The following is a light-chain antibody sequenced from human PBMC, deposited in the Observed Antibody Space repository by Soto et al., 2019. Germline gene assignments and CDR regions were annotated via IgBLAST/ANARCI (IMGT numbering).Light chain of an antibody. V-gene: IGLV2-14*01. CDR1: SSEDGGYNY. J-gene: IGLJ2*01. CDR3: SSYTSSSNLVV. Sequence: QSVLTQPASVSGSPGQSITISCTGTSSEDGGYNYDSWYQQHPGNAPKLIIYEVSNRPSGVSNRFSGYKSGNTASLTISGLNAEDEADFYCSSYTSSSNLVVFGGGTKLTVL. CDR2: EVS.